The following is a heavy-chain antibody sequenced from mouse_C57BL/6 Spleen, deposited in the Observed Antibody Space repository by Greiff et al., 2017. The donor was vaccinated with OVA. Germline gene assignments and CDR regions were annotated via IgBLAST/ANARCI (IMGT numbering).Heavy chain of an antibody. D-gene: IGHD1-1*01. CDR1: GFTFSSYA. V-gene: IGHV5-4*01. Sequence: EVQVVESGGGLVKPGGSLKLSCAASGFTFSSYAMSWVRQTPETRLEWVATISDGGSYTYYPDNVKGRFTLTSANDTNTLYLQMSHLKSEDTAMYYCARDGAYDGSRGYFDVWGTGTTVTVSS. J-gene: IGHJ1*03. CDR3: ARDGAYDGSRGYFDV. CDR2: ISDGGSYT.